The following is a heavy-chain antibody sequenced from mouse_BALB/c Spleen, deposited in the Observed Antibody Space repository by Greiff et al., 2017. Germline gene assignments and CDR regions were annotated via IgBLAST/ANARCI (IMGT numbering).Heavy chain of an antibody. Sequence: VMLVESGPGLVAPSQSLSITCTVSGFSLTSYGVHWVRQPPGKGLEWLGVVWAGGSTNYNSALMSRLSTSKDNSKSQVFLKMNSLQTDDTAMYYCARDRVITTGSGVAYWGQGTLVTVSA. CDR2: VWAGGST. CDR3: ARDRVITTGSGVAY. V-gene: IGHV2-9*02. CDR1: GFSLTSYG. D-gene: IGHD1-1*01. J-gene: IGHJ3*01.